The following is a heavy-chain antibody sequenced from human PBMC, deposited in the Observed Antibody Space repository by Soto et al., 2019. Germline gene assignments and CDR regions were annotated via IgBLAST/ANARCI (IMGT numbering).Heavy chain of an antibody. Sequence: SGPTLVNPTQTLTLTYTFSGFSLTTSGVGVGWIRQPPGKALEWLARIDWDGDKYYSTSLKTRLTISKDTSKSQEILTMTNMEPVDTATYYCARTYGTYSSSQEIDYWGQGTLVTVS. CDR2: IDWDGDK. J-gene: IGHJ4*02. CDR1: GFSLTTSGVG. CDR3: ARTYGTYSSSQEIDY. V-gene: IGHV2-70*11. D-gene: IGHD6-13*01.